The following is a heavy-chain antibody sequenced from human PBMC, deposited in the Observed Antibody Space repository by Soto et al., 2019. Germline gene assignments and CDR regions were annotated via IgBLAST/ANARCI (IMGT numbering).Heavy chain of an antibody. Sequence: HPGGSLRLSCAASGFTFSSYAMSWVRQAPGKGLEWVSVISGSGDSTYYADSVKGRFTISRDNSKNTLYLQINSLRAEDTALYYCAKRAWGSFYFDYWGQGTLVTVSS. CDR1: GFTFSSYA. J-gene: IGHJ4*02. CDR2: ISGSGDST. CDR3: AKRAWGSFYFDY. V-gene: IGHV3-23*01. D-gene: IGHD7-27*01.